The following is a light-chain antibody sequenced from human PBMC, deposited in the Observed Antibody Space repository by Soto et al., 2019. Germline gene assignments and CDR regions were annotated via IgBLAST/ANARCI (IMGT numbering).Light chain of an antibody. CDR2: EVS. V-gene: IGLV2-14*01. CDR1: SSDVGGYKF. CDR3: GSYTGSIYV. Sequence: QLVLTQPASVSGSPGQSITISCTGTSSDVGGYKFVSWYQQHPGKAPKLIIYEVSNRPSGFSSRFSGSKSGNTASLTISGLQAEDEADYYCGSYTGSIYVFGTGTKLTVL. J-gene: IGLJ1*01.